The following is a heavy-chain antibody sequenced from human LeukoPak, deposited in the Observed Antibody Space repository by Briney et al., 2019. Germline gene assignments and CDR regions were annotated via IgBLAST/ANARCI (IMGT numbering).Heavy chain of an antibody. CDR3: AASSHLGSYRAY. J-gene: IGHJ4*02. CDR2: SHDSGES. CDR1: GGSISYYY. V-gene: IGHV4-59*08. D-gene: IGHD3-10*01. Sequence: SETLSLTCSVSGGSISYYYWSWIRQPPGKGLEWIGYSHDSGESNYTPSLQSRVIISRDTSKNQFSLNLMSVTAADTAVYYCAASSHLGSYRAYWGQGTPVTVSS.